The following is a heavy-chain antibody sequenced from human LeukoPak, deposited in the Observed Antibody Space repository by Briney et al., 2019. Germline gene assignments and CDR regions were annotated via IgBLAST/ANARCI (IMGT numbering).Heavy chain of an antibody. V-gene: IGHV3-66*01. CDR3: ARADTAMAYDAFDI. D-gene: IGHD5-18*01. CDR1: GFTVSSNY. CDR2: IYSGGST. J-gene: IGHJ3*02. Sequence: TGGSLRLSCAASGFTVSSNYMSWVRQAPGKGLEWVSVIYSGGSTYYADSVKGRFTISRDNSKNSLYLQMNSLRAEDTAVYYCARADTAMAYDAFDIWGQGTMVTVSS.